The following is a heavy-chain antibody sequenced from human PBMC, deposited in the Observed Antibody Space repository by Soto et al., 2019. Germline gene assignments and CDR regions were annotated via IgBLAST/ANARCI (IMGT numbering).Heavy chain of an antibody. Sequence: SETLSLTCTVSGGSISRYYWSWIRQPPGKGLEWIGYIYYSGSTNYNPSLKSRVTISVDTSKNQFSLKLSSVTAADTAVYYCARGAVVVVATKKTPFDYWGQGTLVTVSS. CDR2: IYYSGST. J-gene: IGHJ4*02. CDR3: ARGAVVVVATKKTPFDY. V-gene: IGHV4-59*01. CDR1: GGSISRYY. D-gene: IGHD2-15*01.